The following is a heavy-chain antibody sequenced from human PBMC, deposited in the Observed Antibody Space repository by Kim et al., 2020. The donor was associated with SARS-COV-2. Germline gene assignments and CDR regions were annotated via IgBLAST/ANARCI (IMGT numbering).Heavy chain of an antibody. Sequence: SQTLSLTCGISGDSVSSSRATWNWIRQSPSRGLEWLGRTYYRSKWYDEYAVSVKSRITITPDTSKNQFSLQLNSVTPEDTAIYYCPRHASSNFYNKGLDVWGHGTSVTVS. D-gene: IGHD4-4*01. CDR3: PRHASSNFYNKGLDV. CDR2: TYYRSKWYD. CDR1: GDSVSSSRAT. V-gene: IGHV6-1*01. J-gene: IGHJ6*02.